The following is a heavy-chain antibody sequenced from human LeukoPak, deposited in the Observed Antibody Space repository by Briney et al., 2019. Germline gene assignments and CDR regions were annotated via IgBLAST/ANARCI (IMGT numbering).Heavy chain of an antibody. Sequence: ASVKVSCKASGYNFILHGISWVRLAPGQGLEWMGWISTYNGNTKYAQKLQGRVTMTTDTSTSTAYMELRSLRSDDTAVYYCVRDEDYGIYVNFDFWGQGTLVTVSS. CDR3: VRDEDYGIYVNFDF. CDR2: ISTYNGNT. V-gene: IGHV1-18*01. CDR1: GYNFILHG. D-gene: IGHD4-17*01. J-gene: IGHJ4*02.